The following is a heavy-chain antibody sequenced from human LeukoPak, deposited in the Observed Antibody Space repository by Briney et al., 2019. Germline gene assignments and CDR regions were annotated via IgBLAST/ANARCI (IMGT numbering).Heavy chain of an antibody. CDR3: ARGAPRYGGSY. CDR2: INHSGST. CDR1: GGSFSGYY. D-gene: IGHD4-23*01. Sequence: SETLSLICAVYGGSFSGYYWSWIRQPPGKGLEWIGEINHSGSTNYNPSLKSRVTISVDTSKNQFSLKLSSVTAADTAVYYCARGAPRYGGSYWGQGTLVTVSS. J-gene: IGHJ4*02. V-gene: IGHV4-34*01.